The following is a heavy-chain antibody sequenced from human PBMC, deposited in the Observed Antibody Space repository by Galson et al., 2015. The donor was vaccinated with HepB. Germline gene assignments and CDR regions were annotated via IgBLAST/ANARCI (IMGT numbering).Heavy chain of an antibody. D-gene: IGHD6-6*01. J-gene: IGHJ6*02. V-gene: IGHV3-23*01. CDR1: GFTFSSYA. Sequence: SLRLSCAASGFTFSSYAMSWVRQAPGKGLEWVSAISGSGGSTYYADSVKGRFTISRDNSKNTLYLQMNSLRAEDTAVYYCAKSKLVRYYYYYYGMDVWGQGTTVTVSS. CDR3: AKSKLVRYYYYYYGMDV. CDR2: ISGSGGST.